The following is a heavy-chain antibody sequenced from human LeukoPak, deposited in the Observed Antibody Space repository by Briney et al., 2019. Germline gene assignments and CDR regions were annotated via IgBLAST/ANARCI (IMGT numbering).Heavy chain of an antibody. CDR3: AKPPYSSSWYFDY. CDR2: ISSSSSYI. D-gene: IGHD6-13*01. V-gene: IGHV3-21*01. J-gene: IGHJ4*02. CDR1: GFTFSSYS. Sequence: GGSLRLSCAASGFTFSSYSMNWVRQAPGKGLEWVSSISSSSSYIYYADSVKGRFTISRDNSKSTLYLQMNSLRAEDTAVYYCAKPPYSSSWYFDYWGQGTLVTVSS.